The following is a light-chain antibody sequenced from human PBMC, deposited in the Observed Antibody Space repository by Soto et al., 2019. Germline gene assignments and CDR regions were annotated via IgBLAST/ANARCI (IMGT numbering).Light chain of an antibody. CDR1: QSVSSSY. Sequence: EIVLTQSPGTLSLPPGERATLSCRASQSVSSSYLAWYQQKPGQAPRLLIHGASTRAPGFPARFSGSGSGTDFTLTISSLQSEDVAVYYCQQYNNWPWTFGQGTKVDIK. CDR2: GAS. V-gene: IGKV3-15*01. J-gene: IGKJ1*01. CDR3: QQYNNWPWT.